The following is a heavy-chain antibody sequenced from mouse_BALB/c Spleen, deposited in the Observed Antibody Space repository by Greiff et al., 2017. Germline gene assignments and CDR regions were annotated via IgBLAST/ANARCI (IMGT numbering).Heavy chain of an antibody. J-gene: IGHJ4*01. CDR3: TRGGTDAMDY. V-gene: IGHV1-55*01. D-gene: IGHD3-3*01. Sequence: QVQLQQSGPELVKPGASVKMSCKASGYTFTDYVISWVKQRPGQGLEWIGNIYPGSGSTNYDEKFKSKATLTVDTSSSTAYMQLSSLTSEDSAVYYCTRGGTDAMDYWGQGTSVTVSS. CDR1: GYTFTDYV. CDR2: IYPGSGST.